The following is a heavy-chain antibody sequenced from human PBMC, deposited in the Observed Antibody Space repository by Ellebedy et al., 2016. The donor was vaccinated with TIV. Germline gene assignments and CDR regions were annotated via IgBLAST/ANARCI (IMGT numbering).Heavy chain of an antibody. CDR3: ARILCAGDCSQFGFDY. V-gene: IGHV3-53*01. CDR1: GFTFSSYA. Sequence: PGGSLRLSCAASGFTFSSYAMSWVRQAPGKGLEWVAVIYSGGSKYYADSVKGRFTISRDNSKNTLYLQMNSLRAEDTAVYYCARILCAGDCSQFGFDYWGQGTLVPVSS. J-gene: IGHJ4*02. D-gene: IGHD2-21*02. CDR2: IYSGGSK.